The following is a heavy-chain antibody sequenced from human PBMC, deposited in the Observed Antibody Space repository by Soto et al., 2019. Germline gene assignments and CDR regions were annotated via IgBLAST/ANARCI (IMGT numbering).Heavy chain of an antibody. D-gene: IGHD1-7*01. CDR3: VRRVSGNYDY. CDR2: ISSNGGTT. Sequence: EVQLAESGGGMVQPGGPRGLPVVPSGFTFGGYAINWVRQAPGKGLEYVSSISSNGGTTYYGNSVKGRFTISRDNSKNTLYLQMGSLRAEDMAVYYCVRRVSGNYDYWGQGTLVTVSS. CDR1: GFTFGGYA. J-gene: IGHJ4*02. V-gene: IGHV3-64*01.